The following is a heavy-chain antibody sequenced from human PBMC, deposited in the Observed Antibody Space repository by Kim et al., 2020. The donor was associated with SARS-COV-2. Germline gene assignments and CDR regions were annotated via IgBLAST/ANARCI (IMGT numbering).Heavy chain of an antibody. Sequence: SVKVSCKASGGTFSSYAISWVRQAPGQGLEWMGGIIPIFGTANYAQKFQGRVTITADESTSTAYMELSSLRSEDTAVYYCARGYYYDSSGYYDGVDYWGQGTLVTVSS. J-gene: IGHJ4*02. CDR2: IIPIFGTA. CDR3: ARGYYYDSSGYYDGVDY. V-gene: IGHV1-69*13. CDR1: GGTFSSYA. D-gene: IGHD3-22*01.